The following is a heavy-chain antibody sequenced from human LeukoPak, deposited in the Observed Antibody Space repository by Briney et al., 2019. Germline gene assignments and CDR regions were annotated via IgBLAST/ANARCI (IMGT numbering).Heavy chain of an antibody. J-gene: IGHJ4*02. CDR1: GGSISSYY. CDR3: ARHMGLGYSYGYPYFDY. D-gene: IGHD5-18*01. V-gene: IGHV4-59*08. Sequence: SETLSLTCTVSGGSISSYYWSWIRQPPGKGLEWIGYIYYSGSTNYNPSLKSRVTISVDTSKNQFSLKLSSVTAVDTAVYYCARHMGLGYSYGYPYFDYWGQGTLVTVSS. CDR2: IYYSGST.